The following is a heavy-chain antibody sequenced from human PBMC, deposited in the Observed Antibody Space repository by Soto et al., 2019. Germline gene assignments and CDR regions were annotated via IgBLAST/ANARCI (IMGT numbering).Heavy chain of an antibody. CDR1: GGSFSDYF. Sequence: SETLSLTCAVYGGSFSDYFWTWIHQPPGKGLEWIGEINHSGSANYSPSLKSRVTISIDTSKNQFSLRLTSVTAADTALYYCARITAAATFSYYYYMDVWGKGTTVTVSS. J-gene: IGHJ6*03. CDR3: ARITAAATFSYYYYMDV. CDR2: INHSGSA. V-gene: IGHV4-34*01. D-gene: IGHD6-13*01.